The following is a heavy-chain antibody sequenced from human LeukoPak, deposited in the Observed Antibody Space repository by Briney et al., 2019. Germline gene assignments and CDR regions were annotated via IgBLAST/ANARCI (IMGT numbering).Heavy chain of an antibody. CDR2: ISSSGSTI. D-gene: IGHD3-10*01. J-gene: IGHJ5*02. Sequence: GGSLRLSCAASGFTFSNFALSWVRQAPGKGLEWVSYISSSGSTIYYADSVKGRFTISRDNAKNSLYLQMNSLRAEDTAVYYCARAFLWFGELFTWGQGTLVTVSS. CDR1: GFTFSNFA. V-gene: IGHV3-48*03. CDR3: ARAFLWFGELFT.